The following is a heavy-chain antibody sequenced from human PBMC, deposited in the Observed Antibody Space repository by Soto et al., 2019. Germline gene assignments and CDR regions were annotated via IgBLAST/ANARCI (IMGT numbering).Heavy chain of an antibody. CDR2: TYSGGST. Sequence: EVQLVESGGGLIQPGGSLRLSCAASVFTVSSNYMSWVRRAPGKGLEWVSVTYSGGSTHYADSVNGRFTISRDYSKNALFLQMNSLTAEDTAVYYCARDGSSGYGMDVWGQGTTVTVSS. CDR3: ARDGSSGYGMDV. CDR1: VFTVSSNY. J-gene: IGHJ6*02. D-gene: IGHD6-19*01. V-gene: IGHV3-53*01.